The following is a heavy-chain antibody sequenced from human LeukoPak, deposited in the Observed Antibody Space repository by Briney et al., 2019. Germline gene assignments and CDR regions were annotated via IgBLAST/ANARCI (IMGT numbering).Heavy chain of an antibody. V-gene: IGHV3-13*01. Sequence: GGSLRLSCAASGFTFSSYDMHWVRQATGKGLEWVSAIGTAGDTYYPGSVKGRFTISRENAKNSLYLQMNSLRAEDTAVYYCAKVAFNYFYYGMDVWGQGTTVTVSS. CDR2: IGTAGDT. CDR1: GFTFSSYD. J-gene: IGHJ6*02. CDR3: AKVAFNYFYYGMDV.